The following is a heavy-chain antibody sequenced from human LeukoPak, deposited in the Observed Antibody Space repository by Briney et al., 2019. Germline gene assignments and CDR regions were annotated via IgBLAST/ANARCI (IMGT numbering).Heavy chain of an antibody. CDR3: ARNNYGDYPIGFSWFDP. CDR2: IYYGGRT. J-gene: IGHJ5*02. D-gene: IGHD4-17*01. CDR1: GGSISSYH. Sequence: SETLSLTCSVSGGSISSYHWSWIRQPPGKGLEWIGYIYYGGRTNYNPSLKSRVTISVDTSKNQFSLKVRSVTAADTAVYYCARNNYGDYPIGFSWFDPWGQGTLVTVSS. V-gene: IGHV4-59*01.